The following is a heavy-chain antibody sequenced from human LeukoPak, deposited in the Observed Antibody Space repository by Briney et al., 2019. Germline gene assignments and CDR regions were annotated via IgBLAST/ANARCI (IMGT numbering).Heavy chain of an antibody. CDR2: LNPSSGDT. D-gene: IGHD3/OR15-3a*01. V-gene: IGHV1-2*02. CDR1: GYTFTDYY. CDR3: ASRWTRLLDRNAFDI. J-gene: IGHJ3*02. Sequence: ASVKVSCKASGYTFTDYYMHWVRQAPGQGLEWMGWLNPSSGDTNYAQKFQGRDTMTRDTSISTAYMELSRLRSDDTAVYYCASRWTRLLDRNAFDIWGQGTVVTVSS.